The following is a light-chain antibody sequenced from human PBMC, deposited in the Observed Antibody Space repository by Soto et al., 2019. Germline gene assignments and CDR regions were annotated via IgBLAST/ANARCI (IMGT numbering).Light chain of an antibody. J-gene: IGKJ5*01. CDR3: QQYGYSPIT. CDR2: AAS. CDR1: QSVISNY. Sequence: VLAQVSVTLSFPPRPIPTHSWRASQSVISNYLAWYQQKPGQAPRLLIYAASSRATGIPDRFSGSGSVKEFILTISRVEPEDYAVYYCQQYGYSPITFGKGTQLEIK. V-gene: IGKV3-20*01.